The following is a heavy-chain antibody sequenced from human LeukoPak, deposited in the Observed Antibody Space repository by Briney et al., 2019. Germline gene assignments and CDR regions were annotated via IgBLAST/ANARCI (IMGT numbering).Heavy chain of an antibody. CDR2: IWYDGSNK. J-gene: IGHJ2*01. CDR1: GFTFSSYG. CDR3: ARYPFYGDSWYFDL. Sequence: GGSLRLSCAASGFTFSSYGMHWVRQAPGKGLEWVAVIWYDGSNKYYADSVKGRFTISRDNSKNTLYLQMNSLRAEDTAVYYCARYPFYGDSWYFDLWGRGTLVTVSS. D-gene: IGHD4-17*01. V-gene: IGHV3-33*01.